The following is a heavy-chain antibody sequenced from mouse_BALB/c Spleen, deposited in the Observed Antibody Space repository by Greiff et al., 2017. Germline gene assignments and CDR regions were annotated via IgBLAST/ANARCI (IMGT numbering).Heavy chain of an antibody. D-gene: IGHD2-4*01. J-gene: IGHJ1*01. CDR2: INPNNGGT. CDR1: GYTFTDYN. CDR3: ARRMITTDWYFDV. Sequence: VQLQQSGPELVKPGASVKIPCKASGYTFTDYNMDWVKQSHGKSLEWIGDINPNNGGTIYNQKFKGKATLTVDKSSSTAYMELRSLTSEDTAVYYCARRMITTDWYFDVWGAGTTVTVSS. V-gene: IGHV1-18*01.